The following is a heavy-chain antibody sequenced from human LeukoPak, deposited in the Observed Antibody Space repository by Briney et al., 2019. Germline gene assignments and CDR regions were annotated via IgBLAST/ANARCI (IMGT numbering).Heavy chain of an antibody. D-gene: IGHD2-2*01. CDR3: ARGREDQDIVVVPAAIWGA. CDR1: GGSISSSNW. CDR2: INHSGST. V-gene: IGHV4-4*02. J-gene: IGHJ5*02. Sequence: PSETLSLTCAVSGGSISSSNWWSWVRQPPGKGLEWIGEINHSGSTNYNPSLKSRVTISVDTSKNQFSLKLSSVTAADTAVYYCARGREDQDIVVVPAAIWGAWGQGTLVTVSS.